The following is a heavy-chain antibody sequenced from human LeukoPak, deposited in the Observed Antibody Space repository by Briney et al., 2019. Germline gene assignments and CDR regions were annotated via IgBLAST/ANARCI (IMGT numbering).Heavy chain of an antibody. CDR2: ISSSSSYI. D-gene: IGHD5-12*01. Sequence: KPGGSLRLSCVASGFTFSSYTMNWVRQAPGKGLEWVSSISSSSSYIYYADSVKGRFTISRDNAKNSLYLQMNSLRAEDTAVYYCARSGRGYEDAFDIWGQGTMVTVSS. CDR3: ARSGRGYEDAFDI. J-gene: IGHJ3*02. V-gene: IGHV3-21*01. CDR1: GFTFSSYT.